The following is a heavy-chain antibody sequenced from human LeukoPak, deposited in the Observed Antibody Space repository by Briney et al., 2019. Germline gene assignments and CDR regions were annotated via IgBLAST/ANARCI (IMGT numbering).Heavy chain of an antibody. CDR1: GFTFSSYW. CDR3: IGSGGWPGY. Sequence: PGGSLRLSCAASGFTFSSYWMHWVRHAPGKGLVWVSRINSDGSSTSYADSVKGRFTISRDNAKNTLYLQMNSLRAEDTAVYYCIGSGGWPGYWGQGTLVTVSS. V-gene: IGHV3-74*01. CDR2: INSDGSST. J-gene: IGHJ4*02. D-gene: IGHD1-26*01.